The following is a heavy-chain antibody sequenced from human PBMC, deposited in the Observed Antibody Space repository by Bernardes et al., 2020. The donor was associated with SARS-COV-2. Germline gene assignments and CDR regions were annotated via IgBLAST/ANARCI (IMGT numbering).Heavy chain of an antibody. D-gene: IGHD2-15*01. V-gene: IGHV1-18*01. CDR2: FSTYNGKT. Sequence: ASVKVSCKASGYTFTSYGISWVRQAPGQGLEWMGWFSTYNGKTNYAQKFQGRVTLITDRPTSTGYLELRSLRSDDTAIYYCARESGFCSGGMCYDYNNGMDVWGQGTTVTVSS. CDR3: ARESGFCSGGMCYDYNNGMDV. CDR1: GYTFTSYG. J-gene: IGHJ6*02.